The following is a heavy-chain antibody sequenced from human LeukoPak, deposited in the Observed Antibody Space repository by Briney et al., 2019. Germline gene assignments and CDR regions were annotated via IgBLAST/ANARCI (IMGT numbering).Heavy chain of an antibody. CDR1: GFSFSDYY. D-gene: IGHD2-15*01. CDR3: ARRPTRLAGAFDI. CDR2: ISGGGGTV. J-gene: IGHJ3*02. Sequence: GGSLRLSCAASGFSFSDYYLTWIRQAPGKGLEWVSYISGGGGTVDYADSVKGRFTISRDNAKNSLYLQMNNLRVEDTAVYYCARRPTRLAGAFDIWGQGTMVTVSS. V-gene: IGHV3-11*04.